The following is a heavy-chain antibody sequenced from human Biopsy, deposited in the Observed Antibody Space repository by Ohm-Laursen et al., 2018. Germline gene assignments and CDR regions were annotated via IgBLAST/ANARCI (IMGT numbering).Heavy chain of an antibody. V-gene: IGHV4-39*01. CDR1: GGSVSSNTNY. CDR3: ARHPTGFWFDP. J-gene: IGHJ5*02. Sequence: GTLSLTCTVSGGSVSSNTNYWAWIRQPPGKGLEWIGSIFYSGIIYYNPSLKGRVSISVDTSKNQFSLNLNSVTAADTAVYYCARHPTGFWFDPWGQGTLVIVSS. CDR2: IFYSGII.